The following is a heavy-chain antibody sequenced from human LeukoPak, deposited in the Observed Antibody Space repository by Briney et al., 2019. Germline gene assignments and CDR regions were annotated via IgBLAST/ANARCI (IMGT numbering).Heavy chain of an antibody. D-gene: IGHD1-7*01. V-gene: IGHV3-7*01. Sequence: GGSLRLSCAASGFTFSSYAMSWVRQAPGKGPEWVANIRQDGSETNYVDSVRGRFTIARDNTKNSLYLQMTSLRGEDTAVYYCASRAGKPGNTPWCFDYWGQGALVTVSS. CDR1: GFTFSSYA. CDR2: IRQDGSET. J-gene: IGHJ4*02. CDR3: ASRAGKPGNTPWCFDY.